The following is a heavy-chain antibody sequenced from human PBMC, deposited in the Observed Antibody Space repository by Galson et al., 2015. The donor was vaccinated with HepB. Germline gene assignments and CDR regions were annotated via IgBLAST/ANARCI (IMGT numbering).Heavy chain of an antibody. CDR1: GFTFSTYS. CDR3: ARVRGRGAMAGPPY. V-gene: IGHV3-48*01. D-gene: IGHD6-19*01. J-gene: IGHJ4*02. CDR2: ISSSGSTI. Sequence: LRLSCAASGFTFSTYSMNWVRQAPGKGLECVSFISSSGSTIYYADSVKGRFTISRDNAKNSLYLQMNSLRAEDTAVYYCARVRGRGAMAGPPYWGQGTLVTVSS.